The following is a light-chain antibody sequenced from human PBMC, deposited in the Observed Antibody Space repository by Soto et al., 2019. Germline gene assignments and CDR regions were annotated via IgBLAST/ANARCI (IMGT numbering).Light chain of an antibody. J-gene: IGKJ5*01. V-gene: IGKV3-15*01. Sequence: EIVMTQSPATLSVSPGERATLSCRASQSVSSNLAWYQQKPGQAPRLLIYGASTRATGIPARFSGSGSGTEFILTVSSLQSEDFAVYYWQQYNNWPPITFGQGTRLEIK. CDR1: QSVSSN. CDR3: QQYNNWPPIT. CDR2: GAS.